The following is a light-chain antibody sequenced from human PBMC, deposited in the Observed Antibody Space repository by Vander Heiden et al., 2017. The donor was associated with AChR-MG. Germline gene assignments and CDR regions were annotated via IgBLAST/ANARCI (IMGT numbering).Light chain of an antibody. Sequence: SYVLTQPPSVSVAPGQTAGVTCGGNNIGRKSVPWYQQKPGQAPVLVVYDDNDRPSGIPERFSGSNSGNTATLTISRVEAGDEADYYCQVWDSSNDHRVFGTGTKVTVL. V-gene: IGLV3-21*02. CDR1: NIGRKS. CDR3: QVWDSSNDHRV. CDR2: DDN. J-gene: IGLJ1*01.